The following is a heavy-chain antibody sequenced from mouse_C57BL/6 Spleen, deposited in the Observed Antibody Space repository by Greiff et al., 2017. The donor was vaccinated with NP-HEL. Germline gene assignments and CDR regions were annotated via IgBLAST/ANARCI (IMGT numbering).Heavy chain of an antibody. V-gene: IGHV5-9-1*02. D-gene: IGHD2-2*01. Sequence: EVKVVESGEGLVKPGGSLKLSCAASGFTFSSYAMSWVRQTPEKRLEWVAYISSGGDYIYYADTVKGRFTISRDNARNTLYLQMSSLKSEDTAMYYCTRDAYDDRAYFDYWGQGTTLTVSS. J-gene: IGHJ2*01. CDR1: GFTFSSYA. CDR2: ISSGGDYI. CDR3: TRDAYDDRAYFDY.